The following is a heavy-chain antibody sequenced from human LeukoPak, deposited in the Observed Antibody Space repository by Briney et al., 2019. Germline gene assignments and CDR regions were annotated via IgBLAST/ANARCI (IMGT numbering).Heavy chain of an antibody. V-gene: IGHV1-69*13. Sequence: ASVKVSCKAAGGTFSSYAISWVRQAPGQGLEWMGGIILIFGTANYAQKFQGRVTITADESTSTAYMELSSLRSEDTAVYYCARKRLGYCSGGSCPLDYWGQGTLVTVSS. J-gene: IGHJ4*02. CDR1: GGTFSSYA. CDR3: ARKRLGYCSGGSCPLDY. D-gene: IGHD2-15*01. CDR2: IILIFGTA.